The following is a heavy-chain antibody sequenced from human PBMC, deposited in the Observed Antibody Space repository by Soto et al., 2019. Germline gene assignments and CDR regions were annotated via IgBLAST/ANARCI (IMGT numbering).Heavy chain of an antibody. V-gene: IGHV4-30-4*01. D-gene: IGHD3-3*01. J-gene: IGHJ5*02. CDR1: GGSISSGDYY. CDR3: ARGPRYYDFWSGYYPGNWFDP. CDR2: IYYSGST. Sequence: SETLSLTCTVSGGSISSGDYYWSWIRQPPGKGLEWIGYIYYSGSTYYNPSLKSRVTISVDTSKNQFSLKLSSVTAADTAVYYCARGPRYYDFWSGYYPGNWFDPWGQGTLVPVSS.